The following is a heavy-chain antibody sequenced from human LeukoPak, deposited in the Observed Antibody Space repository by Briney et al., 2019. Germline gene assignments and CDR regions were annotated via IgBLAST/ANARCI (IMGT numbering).Heavy chain of an antibody. CDR2: ISSSSSTI. D-gene: IGHD2-21*01. Sequence: PGGSLRLSCAASGFTLSNSSMNWVRQAPGKGLEWISYISSSSSTIKYADSVKGRFTISRDNAMNSLFLQMNSLRAEDTAMYYCATYYLPTVWGQGTRVTVSS. CDR3: ATYYLPTV. CDR1: GFTLSNSS. V-gene: IGHV3-48*01. J-gene: IGHJ4*02.